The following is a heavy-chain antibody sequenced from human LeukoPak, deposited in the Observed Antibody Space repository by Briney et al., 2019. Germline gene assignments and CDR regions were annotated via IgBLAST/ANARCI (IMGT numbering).Heavy chain of an antibody. D-gene: IGHD2-2*01. V-gene: IGHV3-23*01. CDR3: AKDPGFIVVLPAAIAFDI. CDR1: GFTFSSYA. J-gene: IGHJ3*02. CDR2: ISGSGGST. Sequence: GGSLRLSCAASGFTFSSYAMSWVRLAPGKGLEWVSAISGSGGSTDYADSVKGRFTISRDNSKNTLYLQMNSLRAEDTAVYYCAKDPGFIVVLPAAIAFDIWGQGTMVTVSS.